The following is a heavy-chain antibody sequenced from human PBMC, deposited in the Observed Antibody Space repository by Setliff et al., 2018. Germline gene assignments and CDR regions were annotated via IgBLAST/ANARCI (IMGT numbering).Heavy chain of an antibody. CDR2: INRRGST. Sequence: SETLSLTCTVSGGSVNSGYDNWNWLRQPAGKGLEWIEHINRRGSTNFSPSLKSRVTISLDTSKNQFSLNLTSVTAADTAVYYCARASSGWYSAYYYYMDVWGKGTTVT. CDR3: ARASSGWYSAYYYYMDV. V-gene: IGHV4-61*09. D-gene: IGHD6-19*01. CDR1: GGSVNSGYDN. J-gene: IGHJ6*03.